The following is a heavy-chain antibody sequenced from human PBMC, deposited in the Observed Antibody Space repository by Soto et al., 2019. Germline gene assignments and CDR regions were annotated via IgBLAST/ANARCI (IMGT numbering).Heavy chain of an antibody. CDR3: AKDRPHTWSAGDRYGMDG. D-gene: IGHD1-1*01. J-gene: IGHJ6*02. CDR1: GFTFNNYA. CDR2: VSGGGTGT. V-gene: IGHV3-23*01. Sequence: HPGGSLRLSCAASGFTFNNYAMTWVRQAPGKGLRWVSTVSGGGTGTYYADPVEGRFTISRDNSKNTLYLQMNSLRAEDTAVYYCAKDRPHTWSAGDRYGMDGWGQGTSVTVSS.